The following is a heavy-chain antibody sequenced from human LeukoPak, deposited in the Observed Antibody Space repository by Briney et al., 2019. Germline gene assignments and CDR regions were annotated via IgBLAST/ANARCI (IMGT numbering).Heavy chain of an antibody. D-gene: IGHD6-6*01. J-gene: IGHJ4*02. Sequence: ASVKVSCNASGYTFTGYYMHWVRQAPGQGLEWMGWINPNSGGTNYAQKFQGWVTVTRDTSISTAYMELSRLRSDDTAVYYCAREYSSSRAVDYWGQGTLVTVSS. V-gene: IGHV1-2*04. CDR3: AREYSSSRAVDY. CDR2: INPNSGGT. CDR1: GYTFTGYY.